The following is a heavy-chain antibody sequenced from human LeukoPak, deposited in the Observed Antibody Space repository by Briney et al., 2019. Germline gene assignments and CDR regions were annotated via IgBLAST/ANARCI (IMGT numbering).Heavy chain of an antibody. CDR3: ARDLTYYDFWSGDHNWFDP. Sequence: GGSLRLSCAASGFTFSSYSMNWVRQAPGKGLEWVSSISSSSSYIYYADSVEGRFTISRGNAKNSLYLQMNSLRAEDTAVYYCARDLTYYDFWSGDHNWFDPWGQGTLVTVSS. V-gene: IGHV3-21*04. CDR1: GFTFSSYS. CDR2: ISSSSSYI. D-gene: IGHD3-3*01. J-gene: IGHJ5*02.